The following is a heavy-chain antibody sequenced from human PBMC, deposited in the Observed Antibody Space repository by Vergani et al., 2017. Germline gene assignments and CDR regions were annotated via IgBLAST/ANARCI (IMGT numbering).Heavy chain of an antibody. CDR2: IKQDGSEK. CDR1: GFTFSAYW. V-gene: IGHV3-7*01. J-gene: IGHJ5*02. D-gene: IGHD3-10*01. CDR3: ARDYGSGPPLSRRLLYDIGWFDP. Sequence: EVLLVESGGGLVQPGGSLRLSCAASGFTFSAYWMNWVRQAPGKGLEWVANIKQDGSEKYYVDSVKGRFTISRDNANNLVYLQMSSVRADDTAVYYCARDYGSGPPLSRRLLYDIGWFDPWGQGTLVTVSS.